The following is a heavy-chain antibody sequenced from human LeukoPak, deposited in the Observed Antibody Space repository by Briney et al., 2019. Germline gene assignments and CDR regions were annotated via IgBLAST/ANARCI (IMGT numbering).Heavy chain of an antibody. CDR3: ARGYSNACDI. Sequence: PGGSLRPSCAASAFTFSDYGMDGVRQAPGRGLEWVAFIRYSRSKQYYADSVKVRFTISRDNSKNTLSLQMNSLRPEDTAVYYCARGYSNACDIWGQGTMVTVSS. CDR2: IRYSRSKQ. CDR1: AFTFSDYG. D-gene: IGHD2-15*01. J-gene: IGHJ3*02. V-gene: IGHV3-30*02.